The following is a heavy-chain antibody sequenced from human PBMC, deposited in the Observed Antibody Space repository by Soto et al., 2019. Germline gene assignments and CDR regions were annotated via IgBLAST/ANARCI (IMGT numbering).Heavy chain of an antibody. CDR3: ARGASSGFEYWYFAL. J-gene: IGHJ2*01. Sequence: QVQLVQSGAELKKPGSSVKVSCEASGGSFSKKAISWVRQAPGQGPEWMGGINTKFGSTNYAPKFQGRISITADESTNTVYMALSSLTSEDTAVYYCARGASSGFEYWYFALWGRGTLVSVSS. CDR2: INTKFGST. D-gene: IGHD5-12*01. CDR1: GGSFSKKA. V-gene: IGHV1-69*01.